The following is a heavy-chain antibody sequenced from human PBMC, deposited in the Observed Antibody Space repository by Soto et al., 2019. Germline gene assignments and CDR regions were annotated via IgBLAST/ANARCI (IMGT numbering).Heavy chain of an antibody. CDR1: GYTFTSYG. V-gene: IGHV1-18*01. Sequence: ASVKVSCKASGYTFTSYGISWVRQAPRQGLEWMGWISAYNGNTNYAQKLQGRVTMTTDTSTSTAYMELRSLRSDDTAVYYCARVPGYYDILTGPYYYYGMDVWGQGTTVTVSS. D-gene: IGHD3-9*01. CDR2: ISAYNGNT. CDR3: ARVPGYYDILTGPYYYYGMDV. J-gene: IGHJ6*02.